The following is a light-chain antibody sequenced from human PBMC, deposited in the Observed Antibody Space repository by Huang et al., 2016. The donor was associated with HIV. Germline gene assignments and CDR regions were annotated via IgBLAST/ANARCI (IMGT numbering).Light chain of an antibody. J-gene: IGKJ1*01. V-gene: IGKV3-15*01. Sequence: ILLTQFPATLSVSPGQRVTLSCRASQSVGGKLAWYQQRPGQAPRLLIYGASTRVPTIPDRFSGSGSGTEFTLTISSLQSEDFAVYYCQQYNNWLRTFGQGTKVEIK. CDR3: QQYNNWLRT. CDR2: GAS. CDR1: QSVGGK.